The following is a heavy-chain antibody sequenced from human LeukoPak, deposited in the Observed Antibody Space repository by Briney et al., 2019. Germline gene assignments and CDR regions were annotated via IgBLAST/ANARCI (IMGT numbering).Heavy chain of an antibody. V-gene: IGHV1-69*13. Sequence: SVKVSCKASGGTFSSYAISWVRQAPGQGLEWMGGIIPIFGTANYAQKFQGRVTITADESTSTAYMELSSLRSEDTAVYYCARYTAMDLLPDYWGQGTLVTVSS. D-gene: IGHD5-18*01. CDR2: IIPIFGTA. CDR1: GGTFSSYA. J-gene: IGHJ4*02. CDR3: ARYTAMDLLPDY.